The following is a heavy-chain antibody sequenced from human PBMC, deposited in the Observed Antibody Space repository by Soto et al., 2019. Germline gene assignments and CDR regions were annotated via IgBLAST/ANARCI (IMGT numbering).Heavy chain of an antibody. Sequence: VQLVESGGGVVQPGRSLRLSCAASGFTFSSYGMHWVRQAPGKGLEWVAVIWYDGSNKYYADSVKGRFTISRDNSKNTLYLQMNSLRAEDTAVYYCARVYSSSWYYYYYGMDVWGQGTTVTVSS. J-gene: IGHJ6*02. D-gene: IGHD6-13*01. CDR3: ARVYSSSWYYYYYGMDV. CDR2: IWYDGSNK. V-gene: IGHV3-33*01. CDR1: GFTFSSYG.